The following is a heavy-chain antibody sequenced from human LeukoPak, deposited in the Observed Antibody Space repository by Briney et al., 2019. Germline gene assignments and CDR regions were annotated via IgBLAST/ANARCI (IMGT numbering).Heavy chain of an antibody. Sequence: GGSLRLSCAASGFTVSSKHMSWVRQTPGKGLEWVSVIYSGGTTYYADSVKGRVTISRDNSKNTLYLQMNSLRAEDTAVYYCAKDTGGYYDSGGYFTLGFFDYWGQGTLVTVSS. D-gene: IGHD3-22*01. CDR1: GFTVSSKH. CDR3: AKDTGGYYDSGGYFTLGFFDY. V-gene: IGHV3-66*01. J-gene: IGHJ4*02. CDR2: IYSGGTT.